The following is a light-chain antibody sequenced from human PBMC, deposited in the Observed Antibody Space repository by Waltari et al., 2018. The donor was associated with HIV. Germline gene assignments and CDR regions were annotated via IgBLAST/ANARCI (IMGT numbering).Light chain of an antibody. CDR1: TSNIGSNT. V-gene: IGLV1-44*01. Sequence: QSVLTQTPSASGAPGQRVTMSCSGGTSNIGSNTVNWFQHFPGSAPKLRSYSNTYRPSGVPDRFSGSRSGASASLVISGLRSEDEADYYCATWDGGLNAYVFGTGTRVSV. CDR2: SNT. J-gene: IGLJ1*01. CDR3: ATWDGGLNAYV.